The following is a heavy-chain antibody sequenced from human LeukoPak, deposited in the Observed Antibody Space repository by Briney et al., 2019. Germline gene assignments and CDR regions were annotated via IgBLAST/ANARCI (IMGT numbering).Heavy chain of an antibody. J-gene: IGHJ4*02. Sequence: SETLSLTCAVYGGSFSGYYWSWIRQPPGKGLEWIGEINNSGSTNHNPSLSSRVTISADTTKKQFSLKLSSVTAADTAVYYCARGAGYCTSTTCPSLDYWGQGTLVTVSS. CDR3: ARGAGYCTSTTCPSLDY. V-gene: IGHV4-34*01. D-gene: IGHD2-2*01. CDR1: GGSFSGYY. CDR2: INNSGST.